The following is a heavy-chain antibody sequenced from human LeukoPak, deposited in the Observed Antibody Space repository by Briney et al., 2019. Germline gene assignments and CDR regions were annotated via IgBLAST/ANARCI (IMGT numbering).Heavy chain of an antibody. V-gene: IGHV3-30*02. Sequence: PGGSLRLSCAASGFTFSSYGMHWVRQAPGKGLEWVAFIRYDGSNKYYADSVKGRFTISRDNSKNTLYLQMNSLRAEDTAVYYCAKDPVRVMPNAFDIWGQGTMVTVSS. J-gene: IGHJ3*02. D-gene: IGHD3-10*01. CDR2: IRYDGSNK. CDR1: GFTFSSYG. CDR3: AKDPVRVMPNAFDI.